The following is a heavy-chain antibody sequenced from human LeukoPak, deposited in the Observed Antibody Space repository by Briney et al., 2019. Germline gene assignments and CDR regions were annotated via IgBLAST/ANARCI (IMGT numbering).Heavy chain of an antibody. V-gene: IGHV4-59*08. CDR3: ARHEVDTAMVDY. CDR1: GGSISSYY. CDR2: IYYSGST. Sequence: SETLSPTCTVSGGSISSYYWSWIRQPPGKGLEWIGYIYYSGSTNYNPSLKSRVTISVDTSKNQFSLKLSSVTAADTAVYYCARHEVDTAMVDYWGQGTLVTVSS. J-gene: IGHJ4*02. D-gene: IGHD5-18*01.